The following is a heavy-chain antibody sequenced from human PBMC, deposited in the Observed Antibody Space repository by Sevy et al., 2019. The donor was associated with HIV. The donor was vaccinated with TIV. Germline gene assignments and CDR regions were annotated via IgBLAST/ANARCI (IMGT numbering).Heavy chain of an antibody. CDR2: LSFGCGEI. D-gene: IGHD2-8*01. Sequence: GGSLRLSCAASGFTFSKYSMSWVRQPPGKGLEWVSTLSFGCGEINYADSVKGRFTISRDNSNSSVYLQTNNLRPEDTAVYYCAREGCTKPHDYWGQGTLVTVSS. CDR1: GFTFSKYS. V-gene: IGHV3-23*01. J-gene: IGHJ4*02. CDR3: AREGCTKPHDY.